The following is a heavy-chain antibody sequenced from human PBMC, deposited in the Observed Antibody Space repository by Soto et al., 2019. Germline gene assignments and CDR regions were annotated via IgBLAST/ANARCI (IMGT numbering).Heavy chain of an antibody. CDR2: ISYDGSNK. J-gene: IGHJ5*02. CDR1: GFTFSSYA. CDR3: ARERRNRNWFDP. V-gene: IGHV3-30-3*01. Sequence: VGSLRLSCAASGFTFSSYAMHWVRQAPGKGLEWVAVISYDGSNKYYADSVKGRFTISRDNSKNTLYLQMNSLRAEDTAVYYCARERRNRNWFDPWGQGTLVTVSS.